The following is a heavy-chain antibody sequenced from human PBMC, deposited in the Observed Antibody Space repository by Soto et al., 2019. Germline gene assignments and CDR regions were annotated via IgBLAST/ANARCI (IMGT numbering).Heavy chain of an antibody. J-gene: IGHJ4*02. V-gene: IGHV1-46*03. Sequence: QVQLVQSGAEVKKPGASIKVSCKASGYTFTSYYLHWVRQAPGQGLEWMGIINPSGGGTSYAQKFQSRVTMTIDSSTSTVYMELSSLISHDTAVYYCTRDRGTSMITKLFDYWGQGTLVTVSS. D-gene: IGHD3-16*01. CDR1: GYTFTSYY. CDR2: INPSGGGT. CDR3: TRDRGTSMITKLFDY.